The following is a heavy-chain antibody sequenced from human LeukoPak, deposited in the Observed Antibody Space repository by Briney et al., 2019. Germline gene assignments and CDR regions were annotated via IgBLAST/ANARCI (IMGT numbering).Heavy chain of an antibody. D-gene: IGHD3-10*01. CDR3: AREAVRGGFSDY. J-gene: IGHJ4*02. V-gene: IGHV4-30-4*01. CDR2: IYYSGST. Sequence: SETLSLTCTVSGGSISSGDYYWSWIRQPPGKGLEWIGYIYYSGSTYYNPSLKSRAIISVDTSKNQFSLKLSSATAADTAVYYCAREAVRGGFSDYWGQGTLVTVSS. CDR1: GGSISSGDYY.